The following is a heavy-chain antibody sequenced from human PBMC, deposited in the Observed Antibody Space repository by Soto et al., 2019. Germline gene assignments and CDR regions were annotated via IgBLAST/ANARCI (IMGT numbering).Heavy chain of an antibody. D-gene: IGHD3-16*01. J-gene: IGHJ3*02. CDR1: GFTFSSYA. CDR3: ARDISHGGSSEMEYSCDI. CDR2: ISYDGSNK. Sequence: ESGGGVVQPGRSLRLSCAASGFTFSSYAMHWVRQAPGKGLEWVAVISYDGSNKYYADSVKGRFTISRDNSKNTLYLQMNILRAEDTAVYYCARDISHGGSSEMEYSCDIWRQGTMVTVSS. V-gene: IGHV3-30-3*01.